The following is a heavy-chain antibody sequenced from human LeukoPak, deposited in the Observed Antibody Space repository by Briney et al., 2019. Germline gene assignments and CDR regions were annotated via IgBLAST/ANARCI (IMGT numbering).Heavy chain of an antibody. CDR2: VYSGGTT. J-gene: IGHJ4*02. CDR3: VKSPWYHGSGSYSGTIH. Sequence: PGGSLRLPCAASGFTVSTNYMSWVRQAPGKGLEWVSLVYSGGTTYHADSVKGRFTISRDDSKNTVYLQMNSLRAEDTAVYYCVKSPWYHGSGSYSGTIHWGQGTLVTVSS. V-gene: IGHV3-66*01. D-gene: IGHD3-10*01. CDR1: GFTVSTNY.